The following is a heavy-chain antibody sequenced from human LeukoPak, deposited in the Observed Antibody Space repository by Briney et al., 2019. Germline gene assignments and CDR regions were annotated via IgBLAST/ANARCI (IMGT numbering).Heavy chain of an antibody. CDR2: IKLDGSEK. CDR3: AREDITMVRGVTDYYYYMDV. Sequence: GGSLRLSCAASGFTFSSYWMSWVRQAPGKGLEWVANIKLDGSEKYYVDSVKGRFTISRDNAKNSLYLQMNSLRAEDTAVYYCAREDITMVRGVTDYYYYMDVWGKGTTVTVSS. V-gene: IGHV3-7*01. J-gene: IGHJ6*03. CDR1: GFTFSSYW. D-gene: IGHD3-10*01.